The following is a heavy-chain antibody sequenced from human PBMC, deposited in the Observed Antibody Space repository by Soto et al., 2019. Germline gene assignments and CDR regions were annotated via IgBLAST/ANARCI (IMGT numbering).Heavy chain of an antibody. Sequence: ASVKVSCKASGYIFTGYYMHWVRQAPGQGLEWMGGINPNSGDTNYTQKFQGWVTMTRDTSSITAYMELNRLRSDDTAVYYCATSRISIAVTESEYYFDYWGQGTPVTVSS. CDR2: INPNSGDT. D-gene: IGHD6-19*01. J-gene: IGHJ4*02. CDR3: ATSRISIAVTESEYYFDY. CDR1: GYIFTGYY. V-gene: IGHV1-2*04.